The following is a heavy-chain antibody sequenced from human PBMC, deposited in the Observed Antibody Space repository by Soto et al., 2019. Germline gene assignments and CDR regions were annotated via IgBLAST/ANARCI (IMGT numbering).Heavy chain of an antibody. CDR3: ARYYHILTGSHYGMDV. V-gene: IGHV1-18*01. Sequence: ASVKVSCKASGYTFTSYGISWVRQAPGQGLEWMGLVSAYNGNTNYAQKLQGRVTMTTDTSTSTAYMELRSLRSDDSAVYYCARYYHILTGSHYGMDVWGQGTTVTVSS. D-gene: IGHD3-9*01. J-gene: IGHJ6*02. CDR1: GYTFTSYG. CDR2: VSAYNGNT.